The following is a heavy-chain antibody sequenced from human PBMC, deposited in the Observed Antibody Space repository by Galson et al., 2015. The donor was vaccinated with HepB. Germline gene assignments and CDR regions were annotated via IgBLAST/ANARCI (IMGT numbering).Heavy chain of an antibody. J-gene: IGHJ5*02. D-gene: IGHD2-2*01. CDR1: GYSFTSYW. V-gene: IGHV5-51*03. CDR2: IYPGDSDT. CDR3: ARRRYCSSTSCLQGAWFDP. Sequence: QSGAEVKKPGESLKISCKGSGYSFTSYWIGWVRQMPGKGLEWMGIIYPGDSDTRYSPSFQGQVTISADKSISTAYLQWSSLKASDTAMYYCARRRYCSSTSCLQGAWFDPWGQGTLVTVSS.